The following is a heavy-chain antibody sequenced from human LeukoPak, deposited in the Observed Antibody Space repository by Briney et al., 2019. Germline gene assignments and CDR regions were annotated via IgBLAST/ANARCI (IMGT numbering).Heavy chain of an antibody. Sequence: GSLRLSCAASGFTFSSYAMSWVRQPPGKGLEWIGEIYHSGSTNYNPSLKSRVTISVDKSKNQFSLKLSSVTAADTAVYYCARGRAFLDYWGQGTLVTVSS. CDR1: GFTFSSYAM. J-gene: IGHJ4*02. CDR2: IYHSGST. D-gene: IGHD3-10*01. CDR3: ARGRAFLDY. V-gene: IGHV4-4*02.